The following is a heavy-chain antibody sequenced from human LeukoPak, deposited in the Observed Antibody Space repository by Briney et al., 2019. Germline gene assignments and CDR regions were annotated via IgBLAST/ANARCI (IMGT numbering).Heavy chain of an antibody. Sequence: GGSLRLSCAASGFTFSGYWMHWVRQAPGKGLEWVANIKPDGSEKYYVDSVKGRFTISRDNAKNSLVLQMASLKAEDTAVYYCAREGNYQYYWGQGTLVTVSS. D-gene: IGHD1-7*01. CDR2: IKPDGSEK. CDR3: AREGNYQYY. J-gene: IGHJ4*02. V-gene: IGHV3-7*04. CDR1: GFTFSGYW.